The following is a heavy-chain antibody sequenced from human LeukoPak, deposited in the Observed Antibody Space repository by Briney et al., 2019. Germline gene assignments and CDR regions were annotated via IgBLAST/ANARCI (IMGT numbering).Heavy chain of an antibody. CDR3: ARCNNYCSSTGCYYYYYYYMDV. D-gene: IGHD2-2*01. V-gene: IGHV4-34*01. Sequence: SETLSLTCAVYGGSFSGYYWSWIRQPPGKGLEWIGEINHSGSTNYNPSLESRVTISVDTSKNQFSLKLSSVTAADTAVYYCARCNNYCSSTGCYYYYYYYMDVWGKGTTVTVSS. CDR2: INHSGST. J-gene: IGHJ6*03. CDR1: GGSFSGYY.